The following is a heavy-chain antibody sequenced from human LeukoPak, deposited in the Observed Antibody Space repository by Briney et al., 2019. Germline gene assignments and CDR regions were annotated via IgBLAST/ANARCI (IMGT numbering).Heavy chain of an antibody. CDR3: ARSSAYYNEADI. D-gene: IGHD1-26*01. V-gene: IGHV1-46*01. J-gene: IGHJ3*02. CDR1: GYSFTSYY. CDR2: INPSGGST. Sequence: EASVKVSCKTSGYSFTSYYIHWVRQAPGQGLEWMGIINPSGGSTTYAQKFQGRLTMASDTSTSTVYIELSSLRSEDTAMYYCARSSAYYNEADIWGQGTMVTVSS.